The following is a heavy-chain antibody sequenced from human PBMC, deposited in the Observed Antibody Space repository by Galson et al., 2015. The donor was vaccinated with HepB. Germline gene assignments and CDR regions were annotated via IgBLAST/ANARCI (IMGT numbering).Heavy chain of an antibody. CDR1: GFTFTNYA. V-gene: IGHV3-23*01. Sequence: SLRLSCAASGFTFTNYAMHWVRQVPGKELEWVSSITASGGSIYYADSVKGRLTISRGNDNNTVYLHMDSLRAEDTAIYYCAKGQGPITVFGVVTPFDSWGQGTLVVVSS. J-gene: IGHJ4*02. D-gene: IGHD3-3*01. CDR3: AKGQGPITVFGVVTPFDS. CDR2: ITASGGSI.